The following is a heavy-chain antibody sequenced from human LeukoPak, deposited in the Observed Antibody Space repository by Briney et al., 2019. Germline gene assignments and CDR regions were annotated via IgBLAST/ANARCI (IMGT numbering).Heavy chain of an antibody. CDR3: ATRANYYYGMDV. CDR1: GYTLTELS. J-gene: IGHJ6*02. Sequence: ASVKVSCKVSGYTLTELSMHWVRQAPGKGLEWMGGFDPEDGETIHAQKFQGRVTMTEDTSTDTAYMELSSLRSEDTAVYYCATRANYYYGMDVWGQGTTVTVSS. D-gene: IGHD1-26*01. CDR2: FDPEDGET. V-gene: IGHV1-24*01.